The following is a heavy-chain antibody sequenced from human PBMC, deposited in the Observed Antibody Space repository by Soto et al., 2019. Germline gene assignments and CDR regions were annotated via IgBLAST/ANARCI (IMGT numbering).Heavy chain of an antibody. V-gene: IGHV1-69*12. Sequence: QVQLGQSGAEVKKPGSSVKVSCKASGGTFSSYAISWVRQAPGQGLEWMGGIIPIFGTANYSQKFQGRVTITAAESTSTAYMELSSLRSEDTAVYYCAGDSAGLSGMDVWGQGTTVTVSS. CDR1: GGTFSSYA. J-gene: IGHJ6*02. D-gene: IGHD3-10*01. CDR2: IIPIFGTA. CDR3: AGDSAGLSGMDV.